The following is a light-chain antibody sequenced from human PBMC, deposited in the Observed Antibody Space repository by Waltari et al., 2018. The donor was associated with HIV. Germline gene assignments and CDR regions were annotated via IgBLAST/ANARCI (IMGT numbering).Light chain of an antibody. CDR1: NLGSKG. J-gene: IGLJ2*01. CDR2: DDS. CDR3: QVWDSSTDLRV. Sequence: SYVLPQPTSVSVAPGQTARIPCGGNNLGSKGVNWYQHKPSQAPVWVVYDDSDRPSGIPERFSGSSSWNTATLTISRVEAGDEAGFYCQVWDSSTDLRVFGGGTKLTVL. V-gene: IGLV3-21*02.